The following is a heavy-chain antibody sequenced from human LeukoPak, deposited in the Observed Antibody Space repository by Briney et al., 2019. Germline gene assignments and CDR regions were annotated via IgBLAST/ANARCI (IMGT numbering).Heavy chain of an antibody. CDR3: ARDRGDPLTGYLDAFDI. CDR2: VYSSGST. D-gene: IGHD3-9*01. V-gene: IGHV4-61*01. CDR1: GASLSSGTYY. Sequence: ADTLSLTCTVSGASLSSGTYYWTWIRQPPGKGWEWIWYVYSSGSTHYSPSLKSRVTMSLAMSKNQFSLGLITVTAADTAVYYCARDRGDPLTGYLDAFDIWGQGTMVTVSS. J-gene: IGHJ3*02.